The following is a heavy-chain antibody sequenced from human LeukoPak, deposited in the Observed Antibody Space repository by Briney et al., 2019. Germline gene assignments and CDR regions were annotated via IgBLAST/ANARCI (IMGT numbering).Heavy chain of an antibody. D-gene: IGHD2-15*01. CDR1: GGAITSHY. V-gene: IGHV4-59*11. Sequence: SETLSLTCTVSGGAITSHYWTWIRQSPVKGLEWIGDISNSGSTSYNPPLKSRVTISIDTSKNQFSLKLSSVTAADTAVYYCGRDALVGYFSYYYMDVWGKGTTVTVSS. CDR3: GRDALVGYFSYYYMDV. CDR2: ISNSGST. J-gene: IGHJ6*03.